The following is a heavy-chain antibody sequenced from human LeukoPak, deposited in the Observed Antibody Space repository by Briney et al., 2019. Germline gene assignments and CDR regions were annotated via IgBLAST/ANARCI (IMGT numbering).Heavy chain of an antibody. V-gene: IGHV3-23*01. Sequence: GGSLRLSCAASGFTFNNYAMNWVRQAPGKGLEWVSCISGGGETTYYADSAKGRFTISRDNSQNTLYLQMSSLRAEDTAVYYCARDYADYVGYFFFDYCGQGTLVTVSS. CDR2: ISGGGETT. CDR3: ARDYADYVGYFFFDY. CDR1: GFTFNNYA. J-gene: IGHJ4*02. D-gene: IGHD4-17*01.